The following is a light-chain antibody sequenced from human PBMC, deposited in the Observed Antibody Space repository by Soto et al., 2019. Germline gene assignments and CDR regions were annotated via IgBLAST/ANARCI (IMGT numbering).Light chain of an antibody. CDR2: DAS. CDR3: QQRRNWPIT. J-gene: IGKJ5*01. Sequence: EIVLTQSPATLSLSPGERATLSCRASQSVSSYLAWYQQKPGQAPRLLIYDASNRATGIPARFSGSGSGTDITLTISTLGPEDFTVYYCQQRRNWPITFAQGTRLQIK. V-gene: IGKV3-11*01. CDR1: QSVSSY.